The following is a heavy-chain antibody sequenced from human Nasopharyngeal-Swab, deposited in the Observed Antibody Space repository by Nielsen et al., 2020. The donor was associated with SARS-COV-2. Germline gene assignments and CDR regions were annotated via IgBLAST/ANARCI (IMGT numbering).Heavy chain of an antibody. D-gene: IGHD6-13*01. J-gene: IGHJ6*02. V-gene: IGHV3-33*01. CDR2: IQYVGSNK. CDR3: AGACIAAAGARDYYDGMDV. Sequence: WIGQPPGTGLEWVAVIQYVGSNKYYADSVKGRFTISGENSKNTLYLQMNSLRAESTAVYYCAGACIAAAGARDYYDGMDVWGQGTTVTVSS.